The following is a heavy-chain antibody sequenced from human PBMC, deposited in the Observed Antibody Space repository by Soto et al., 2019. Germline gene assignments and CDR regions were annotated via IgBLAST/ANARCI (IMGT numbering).Heavy chain of an antibody. CDR3: ARLLRHNYYGMDV. CDR2: IYYSGST. J-gene: IGHJ6*02. D-gene: IGHD5-12*01. CDR1: GGSISSYY. V-gene: IGHV4-39*01. Sequence: SETLSLTYTVSGGSISSYYWSWIRQPPGKGLEWIGSIYYSGSTYYNPSLKSRVTISVDTSKNQFSLKLSSVTAADTAVYYCARLLRHNYYGMDVWGQGTTVTVSS.